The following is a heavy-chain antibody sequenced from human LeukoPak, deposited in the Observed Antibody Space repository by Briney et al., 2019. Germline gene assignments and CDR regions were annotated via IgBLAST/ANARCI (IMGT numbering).Heavy chain of an antibody. CDR1: GYSFTSYW. CDR2: IYPGDSDT. D-gene: IGHD2-21*02. Sequence: GESLKISCKGSGYSFTSYWICWVRQMPGKGLEWMGIIYPGDSDTTYSPSFQGQVTISADKSISTAYLQWSSLKASDTAMYYCARRNPLTQDAFDIWGQGTMVTVSS. CDR3: ARRNPLTQDAFDI. J-gene: IGHJ3*02. V-gene: IGHV5-51*01.